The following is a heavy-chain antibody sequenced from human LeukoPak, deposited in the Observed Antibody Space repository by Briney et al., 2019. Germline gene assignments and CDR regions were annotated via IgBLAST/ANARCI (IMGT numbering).Heavy chain of an antibody. CDR1: GYTFTDYY. Sequence: ASVKISCKASGYTFTDYYMHWVQQAPGKGLQWLGRVDPADGETIFAEKIQGRVTITADTSTDTAYMELSSLRSEDTAVYYCATAKAVPGTTRYFDYWGQGTLVTVSS. V-gene: IGHV1-69-2*01. D-gene: IGHD6-19*01. J-gene: IGHJ4*02. CDR3: ATAKAVPGTTRYFDY. CDR2: VDPADGET.